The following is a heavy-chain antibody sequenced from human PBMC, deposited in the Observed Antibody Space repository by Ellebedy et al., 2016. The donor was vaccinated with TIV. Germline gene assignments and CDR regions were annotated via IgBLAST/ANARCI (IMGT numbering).Heavy chain of an antibody. Sequence: MPSETLSLTCTVSGGSIRGYYWSWIRQAPGKGLEWIGHVYHTGATNYNHSLKSRVTISMDTAENQVSLKLTSFTAADTAVYYCATWAIVTFQSFSDWGQGALVTVSS. CDR2: VYHTGAT. V-gene: IGHV4-59*01. CDR3: ATWAIVTFQSFSD. CDR1: GGSIRGYY. J-gene: IGHJ4*02. D-gene: IGHD2-21*01.